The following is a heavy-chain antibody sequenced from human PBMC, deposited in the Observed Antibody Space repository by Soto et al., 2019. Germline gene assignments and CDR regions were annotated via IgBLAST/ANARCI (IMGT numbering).Heavy chain of an antibody. Sequence: QVQLVQSGAEVKKPGSSVKVSCKASGGTFSSYAISWVRQAPGQGLEWMGGIIPIFGTANYAQKFQGRVTITADESTSTAYMELSSLRSEDTAVYYCARVAHYDILTGYYGFDPWGQRTLVTVSS. D-gene: IGHD3-9*01. CDR2: IIPIFGTA. J-gene: IGHJ5*02. V-gene: IGHV1-69*01. CDR1: GGTFSSYA. CDR3: ARVAHYDILTGYYGFDP.